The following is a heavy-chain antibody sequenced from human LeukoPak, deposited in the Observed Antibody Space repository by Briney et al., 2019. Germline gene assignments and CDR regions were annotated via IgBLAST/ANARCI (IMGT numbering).Heavy chain of an antibody. CDR1: GFTFSKFW. Sequence: PGGSLRLSCVASGFTFSKFWMTWVRQAPGKGLEWVANIDQDGTEEYYVSSVRGRFTISRDNAENSLYLQMHSLRGEDTAVYYCARNANAFDIWGQGTMVTVSS. CDR3: ARNANAFDI. V-gene: IGHV3-7*01. D-gene: IGHD2-2*01. CDR2: IDQDGTEE. J-gene: IGHJ3*02.